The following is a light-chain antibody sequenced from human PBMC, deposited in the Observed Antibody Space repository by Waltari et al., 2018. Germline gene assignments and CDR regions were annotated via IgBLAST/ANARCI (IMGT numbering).Light chain of an antibody. V-gene: IGLV3-21*02. CDR2: DDG. J-gene: IGLJ1*01. Sequence: SVSVAPGQTARITCDGDKIGSKNVHWYQHKPGQAPVLVVYDDGDRPSGIPERFSGSNSGNTAALTIRRVDAGDEAEYYCQVWDSGSNHYVFGTVTKVTVL. CDR1: KIGSKN. CDR3: QVWDSGSNHYV.